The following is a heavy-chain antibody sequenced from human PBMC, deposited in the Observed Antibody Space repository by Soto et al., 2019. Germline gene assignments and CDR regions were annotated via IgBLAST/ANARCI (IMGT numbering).Heavy chain of an antibody. CDR3: AKLSRKSNYAY. Sequence: EVQLLESGGGLVQPGGSLRLSCAASGFTFSSYAMSWVRQAPGKGLEWVSAISGSGGSTYYADSVKGRFTIDRDNSKNTLYLQMNSLSAEETAVYDCAKLSRKSNYAYWGQGTLVTVSS. CDR2: ISGSGGST. D-gene: IGHD4-4*01. J-gene: IGHJ4*02. CDR1: GFTFSSYA. V-gene: IGHV3-23*01.